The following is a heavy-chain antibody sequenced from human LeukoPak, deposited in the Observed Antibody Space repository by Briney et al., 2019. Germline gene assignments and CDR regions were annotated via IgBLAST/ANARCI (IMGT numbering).Heavy chain of an antibody. J-gene: IGHJ4*02. CDR3: ARQLGYCSDGSCYFDS. Sequence: GGSLRLSCAASGFTFSNYAMSWVRQAPGRGLEWVSAISGSGGSTYYADSVKGRFTISRDNSQNTLHLQMNSLRAEDTAVYHCARQLGYCSDGSCYFDSWGQGTPVTVSS. V-gene: IGHV3-23*01. CDR2: ISGSGGST. D-gene: IGHD2-15*01. CDR1: GFTFSNYA.